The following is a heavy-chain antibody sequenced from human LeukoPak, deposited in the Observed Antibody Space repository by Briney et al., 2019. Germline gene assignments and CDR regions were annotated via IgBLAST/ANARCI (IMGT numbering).Heavy chain of an antibody. J-gene: IGHJ4*02. Sequence: PGGSLRLSCAASGFTFSGYEMNWVRQAPGKGLEWVSYISSSGYGIYYADSVKGRFTISRDNAKNSLYLKMNTLRAEDTAVYYCARDRPYDSIGDPIDYWGQGTLVTVSS. CDR2: ISSSGYGI. CDR1: GFTFSGYE. D-gene: IGHD3-22*01. V-gene: IGHV3-48*03. CDR3: ARDRPYDSIGDPIDY.